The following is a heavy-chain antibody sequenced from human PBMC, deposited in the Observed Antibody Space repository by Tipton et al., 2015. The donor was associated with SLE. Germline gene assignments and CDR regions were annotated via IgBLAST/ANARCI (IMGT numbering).Heavy chain of an antibody. V-gene: IGHV4-59*11. CDR2: MYYTGST. D-gene: IGHD4-17*01. CDR1: GGSISSHY. Sequence: TLSLTCTVSGGSISSHYWSWIRQPPGKGLEWIGYMYYTGSTDYNPSLKSRITMSLDTSNNQFSLRLSSVTAADTAVYYCATTRDYGDYGHYYMDVWGKGTTVTVSS. J-gene: IGHJ6*03. CDR3: ATTRDYGDYGHYYMDV.